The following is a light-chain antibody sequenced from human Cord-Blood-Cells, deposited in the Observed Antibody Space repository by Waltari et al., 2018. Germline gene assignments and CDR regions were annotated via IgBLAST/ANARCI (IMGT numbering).Light chain of an antibody. Sequence: QSALTQPASVSGSPGQSITISCTGTSSDVGGYNYVSWYQQHPGKAPKLRSYDVSNRPSGVSNRFSGSKSGTTASLTISGLQAEDEADYYCSSYTSSSSYVFGTGTKVTVL. CDR2: DVS. V-gene: IGLV2-14*01. CDR1: SSDVGGYNY. CDR3: SSYTSSSSYV. J-gene: IGLJ1*01.